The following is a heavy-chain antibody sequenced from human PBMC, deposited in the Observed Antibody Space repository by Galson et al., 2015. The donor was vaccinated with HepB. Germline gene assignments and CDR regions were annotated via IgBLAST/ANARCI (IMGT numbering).Heavy chain of an antibody. CDR3: ARDYDYYGSGSLAY. CDR2: ISYDGSNK. Sequence: SLRLSCAASGFTFSSYAMHWVRQAPGKGLEWVAVISYDGSNKYYADSVKGRFTISRDNSKNTLYLQMNSLRAEDTAVYYCARDYDYYGSGSLAYWGQGTLVTVSS. V-gene: IGHV3-30-3*01. D-gene: IGHD3-10*01. CDR1: GFTFSSYA. J-gene: IGHJ4*02.